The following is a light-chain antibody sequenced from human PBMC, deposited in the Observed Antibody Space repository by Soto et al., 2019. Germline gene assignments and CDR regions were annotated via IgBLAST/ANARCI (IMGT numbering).Light chain of an antibody. CDR2: AAS. CDR1: ESISRH. Sequence: DIQMTQSPSSLSAFVGDRVTITCRASESISRHLNWYQQKPGKAPKLLIYAASSLQNGVPSRFSGGVSGTDFTLTISNLQPADFATYYCQQSYSTPSITFGQGTRLEIK. V-gene: IGKV1-39*01. J-gene: IGKJ5*01. CDR3: QQSYSTPSIT.